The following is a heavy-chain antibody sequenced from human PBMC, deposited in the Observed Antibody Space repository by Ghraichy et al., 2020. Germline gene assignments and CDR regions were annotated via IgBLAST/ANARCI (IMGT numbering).Heavy chain of an antibody. V-gene: IGHV4-30-2*01. CDR2: IYHSGST. Sequence: SETLSLTCAVSGGSISSGGYSWSWIRQPPGKGLEWIGYIYHSGSTYYNPSLKSRVTISVDRSKNQFSLKLSSVTAADTAVYYCARGYYSNWFDPWGQGTLVTVSS. CDR3: ARGYYSNWFDP. J-gene: IGHJ5*02. D-gene: IGHD2-21*01. CDR1: GGSISSGGYS.